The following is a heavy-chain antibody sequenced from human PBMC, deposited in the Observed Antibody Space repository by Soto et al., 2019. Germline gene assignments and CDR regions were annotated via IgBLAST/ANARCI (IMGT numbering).Heavy chain of an antibody. CDR2: ISGSGGST. V-gene: IGHV3-23*01. CDR1: GCAFRIYA. J-gene: IGHJ4*02. CDR3: ASRSSGWYFDY. Sequence: EVQLLESGGGLVQPGGSLRLSCAASGCAFRIYAMNWVCQGPGKGLEWVSVISGSGGSTYYVDSVKGRFTIYRDNSKNARYQQMISLRAEDTAVYYCASRSSGWYFDYWGQGTMVTVSS. D-gene: IGHD6-19*01.